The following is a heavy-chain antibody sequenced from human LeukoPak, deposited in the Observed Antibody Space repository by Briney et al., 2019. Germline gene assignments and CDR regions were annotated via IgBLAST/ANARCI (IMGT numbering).Heavy chain of an antibody. CDR3: AKDRGDFP. CDR2: LYSGGNT. D-gene: IGHD2-21*02. J-gene: IGHJ5*02. Sequence: GGSLRLSCAASGFSVSDNSMSWVRQAPGKGLEWVSALYSGGNTYYVDSVKGRFTISRHNSKNTLYLQMNSLKPEDTAVYFCAKDRGDFPWGQGTLVTVSS. V-gene: IGHV3-53*04. CDR1: GFSVSDNS.